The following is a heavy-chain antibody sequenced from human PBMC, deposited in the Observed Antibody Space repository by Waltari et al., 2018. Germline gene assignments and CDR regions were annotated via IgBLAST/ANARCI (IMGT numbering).Heavy chain of an antibody. CDR1: GGSISSGGYY. CDR2: IYYSGST. Sequence: QVQLQESGPGLVKPSQTLSLTCTVSGGSISSGGYYWSWIRQHPGKGLEWIGYIYYSGSTYYTPSLRSRVTISVDTSKNQFSLKLSSVTAADTAVYYCARDRAGHRIDYGVSLWGRGTLVTVSS. J-gene: IGHJ2*01. D-gene: IGHD4-17*01. CDR3: ARDRAGHRIDYGVSL. V-gene: IGHV4-31*03.